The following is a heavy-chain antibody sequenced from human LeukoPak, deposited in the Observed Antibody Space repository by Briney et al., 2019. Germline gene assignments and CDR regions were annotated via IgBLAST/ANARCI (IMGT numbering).Heavy chain of an antibody. CDR3: AADLGSGSYYLDY. CDR2: FDPEDGET. J-gene: IGHJ4*02. V-gene: IGHV1-24*01. Sequence: ASVKVSCKVSGYTLTELSMHWVRQAPGKGLEWMGSFDPEDGETIYAQKFQGRVTMTEDTSPDTAYMELSSLRSEDTAVYYCAADLGSGSYYLDYWGQGTQVTVSS. D-gene: IGHD3-10*01. CDR1: GYTLTELS.